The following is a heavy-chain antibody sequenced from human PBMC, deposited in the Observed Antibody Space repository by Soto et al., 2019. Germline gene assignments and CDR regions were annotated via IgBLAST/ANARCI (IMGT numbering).Heavy chain of an antibody. Sequence: SETLSLTCTVSGGSISSSSYYWGWIRQPPGKGLEWIGSIYYSGSTYYNPPLKSRVTISVDTSKNQFSLKLSSVTAADTAVYYCSATGDAFDIWGQGTMVTVSS. CDR1: GGSISSSSYY. CDR2: IYYSGST. J-gene: IGHJ3*02. V-gene: IGHV4-39*01. CDR3: SATGDAFDI. D-gene: IGHD1-1*01.